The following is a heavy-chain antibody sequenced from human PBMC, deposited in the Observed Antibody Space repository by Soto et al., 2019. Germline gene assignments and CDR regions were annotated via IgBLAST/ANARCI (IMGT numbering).Heavy chain of an antibody. D-gene: IGHD2-15*01. Sequence: PGGSLRLSCAASGFTVSSNYMSWVRQAPGKGLEWVSVIYSGGSTYYADSVKGRFTISRDNSKNTLYLQMNSLRPEDTAVYYCAKDTASGGSPLDYWGQGTLVTVSS. J-gene: IGHJ4*02. CDR3: AKDTASGGSPLDY. CDR1: GFTVSSNY. CDR2: IYSGGST. V-gene: IGHV3-53*05.